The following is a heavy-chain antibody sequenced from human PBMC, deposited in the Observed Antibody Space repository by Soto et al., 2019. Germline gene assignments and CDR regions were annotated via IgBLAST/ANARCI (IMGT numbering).Heavy chain of an antibody. CDR2: ISGSGGST. Sequence: GGSLRLSCAASGFTFSSYAMSWVRQAPGKGLEWVSAISGSGGSTYYADSVKGRFTISRDNSKNTLYLQMNSLRAEDTAVYYCAKAVVVIAILPNCFDYWGQGTLVTVSS. J-gene: IGHJ4*02. CDR1: GFTFSSYA. V-gene: IGHV3-23*01. D-gene: IGHD2-21*01. CDR3: AKAVVVIAILPNCFDY.